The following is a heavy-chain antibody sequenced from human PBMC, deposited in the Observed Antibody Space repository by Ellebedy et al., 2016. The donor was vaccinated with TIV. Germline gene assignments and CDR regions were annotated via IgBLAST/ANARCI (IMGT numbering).Heavy chain of an antibody. V-gene: IGHV4-4*02. Sequence: MPGGSLRLSCAVSGGSIISDNWWSWVRQPPGKGLEWLGEVFHSGSTNFNPSLKSRVTISVDKSKDQFSLRLSSVTAADTALYYCASNGKLGTTLRYDSWGQGTLVTVSS. CDR3: ASNGKLGTTLRYDS. D-gene: IGHD1-26*01. CDR2: VFHSGST. J-gene: IGHJ4*02. CDR1: GGSIISDNW.